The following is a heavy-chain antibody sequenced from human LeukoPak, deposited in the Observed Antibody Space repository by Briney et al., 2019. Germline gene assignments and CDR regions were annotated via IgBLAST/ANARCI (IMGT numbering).Heavy chain of an antibody. V-gene: IGHV3-74*01. CDR1: GFTFSTYW. J-gene: IGHJ3*01. CDR3: ARGGYDHAFDV. Sequence: GGSLRPSCAASGFTFSTYWMHWVRRGPGKGLVWVSRINSDGSNTIYGDSVKGRFTISRDNAKNTLYLQMDSLRAEGTAVYYCARGGYDHAFDVWGQGTLVTVSS. D-gene: IGHD3-16*01. CDR2: INSDGSNT.